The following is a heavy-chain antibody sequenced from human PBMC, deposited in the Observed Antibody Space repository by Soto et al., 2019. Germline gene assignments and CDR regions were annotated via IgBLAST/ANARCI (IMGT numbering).Heavy chain of an antibody. Sequence: GGSLRLSCAASGFTFSNAWMSWVRQAPGKGLEWVGRIKSKTDGGTTEYAAPVKGKFTISREDSKNTLYLQMNSLKTEDTAVYYCTTDYVLARNWNYGKYWGQGTLVTVSS. CDR2: IKSKTDGGTT. CDR1: GFTFSNAW. D-gene: IGHD1-7*01. V-gene: IGHV3-15*01. CDR3: TTDYVLARNWNYGKY. J-gene: IGHJ4*02.